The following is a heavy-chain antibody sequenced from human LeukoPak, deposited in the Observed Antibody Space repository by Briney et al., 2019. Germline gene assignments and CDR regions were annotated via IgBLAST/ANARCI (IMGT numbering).Heavy chain of an antibody. CDR2: IYPGDSDT. J-gene: IGHJ3*02. D-gene: IGHD3-10*01. CDR3: ARGDDAFDI. Sequence: GESLKISCKGSGYSFPSYWIGWVRQMPGKGLEWMGIIYPGDSDTRHNPSFQGQVTISADKSIGTAYLQWNGLKASDTAIYYCARGDDAFDIWGQGTMVTVSS. CDR1: GYSFPSYW. V-gene: IGHV5-51*01.